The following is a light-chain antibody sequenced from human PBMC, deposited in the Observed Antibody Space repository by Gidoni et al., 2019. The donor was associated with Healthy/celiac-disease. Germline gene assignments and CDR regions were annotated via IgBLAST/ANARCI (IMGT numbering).Light chain of an antibody. CDR3: QQYNSYSRWA. CDR1: QSISSW. Sequence: DIKMTQSPSTLSASVGDRVTITCRASQSISSWLAWYQQKPGKAPKLLIYKASSLESGVPSRFSGSGSGTEFTLTISSLQPDDFATYYCQQYNSYSRWAFGQXTKVEIK. CDR2: KAS. V-gene: IGKV1-5*03. J-gene: IGKJ1*01.